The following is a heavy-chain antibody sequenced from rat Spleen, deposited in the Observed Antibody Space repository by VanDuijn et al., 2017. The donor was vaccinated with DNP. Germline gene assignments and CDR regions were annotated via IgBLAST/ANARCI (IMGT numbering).Heavy chain of an antibody. CDR3: AGSGYYDGSYSDD. CDR1: GYSISSSYR. V-gene: IGHV3-3*01. Sequence: EVQLQESGPGLVKPSQSLSLTCSVTGYSISSSYRWNWIRKFPGNKLEWMGYINSAGSTNYNPSLKSRSSITRDTSKNQFFLQVNSVTAENAATYYCAGSGYYDGSYSDDWGQGVMVTVSS. D-gene: IGHD1-12*02. J-gene: IGHJ2*01. CDR2: INSAGST.